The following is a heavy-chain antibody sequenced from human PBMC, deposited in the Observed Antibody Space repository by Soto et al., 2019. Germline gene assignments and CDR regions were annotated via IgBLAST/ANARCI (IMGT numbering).Heavy chain of an antibody. D-gene: IGHD6-6*01. CDR2: IIPIFGTA. Sequence: VKVSCKASGYTFTSYAISWVRQAPGQGLEWMGGIIPIFGTANYAQKFQGRVTITADESTSTAYMELSSLRSEDTAVYYCATGKEYSSSSGFDYWGQGTLVTVSS. CDR3: ATGKEYSSSSGFDY. J-gene: IGHJ4*02. V-gene: IGHV1-69*13. CDR1: GYTFTSYA.